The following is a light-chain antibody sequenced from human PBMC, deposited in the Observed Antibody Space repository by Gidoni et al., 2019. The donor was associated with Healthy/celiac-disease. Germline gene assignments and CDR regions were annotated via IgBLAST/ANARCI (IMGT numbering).Light chain of an antibody. V-gene: IGKV1-6*01. CDR3: LQDYNYPWT. CDR1: QGIRND. CDR2: AAS. J-gene: IGKJ1*01. Sequence: AIQMTQSPSSLSASVGDRVTITCRESQGIRNDLAWYQQKPGKAHEILIYAASYLQSGVPSRFSGSGSGTDFTLTISSLQPEDSATYYCLQDYNYPWTFGQGTKVEIK.